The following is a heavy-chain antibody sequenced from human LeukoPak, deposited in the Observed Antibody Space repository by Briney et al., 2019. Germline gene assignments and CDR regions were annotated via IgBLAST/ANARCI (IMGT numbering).Heavy chain of an antibody. V-gene: IGHV3-21*01. Sequence: AGGSLRLSCAASGFTFSSYSMNWVRQAPGKGLEWVSSISSSSSYIYYADSVKGRFTISRDNAKNSLYLQMNSLRAGDTAVYYCARVKWELPRRMGYAFDIWGQGTMVTVSS. CDR1: GFTFSSYS. D-gene: IGHD1-26*01. J-gene: IGHJ3*02. CDR2: ISSSSSYI. CDR3: ARVKWELPRRMGYAFDI.